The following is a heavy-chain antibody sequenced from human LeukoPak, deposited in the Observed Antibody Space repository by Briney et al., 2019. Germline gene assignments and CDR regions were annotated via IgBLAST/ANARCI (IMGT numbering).Heavy chain of an antibody. V-gene: IGHV4-39*01. D-gene: IGHD1-1*01. CDR2: IYYSGNT. Sequence: PSETLSLTCTVSGGSISSSSFYWGWIRQPPGKGLEWIGSIYYSGNTYYNPSLKSRVTISVDTSKNQFSLKLSSVTAAETAVYYCARLNEGNRFDYWGQGTLVTVSS. CDR1: GGSISSSSFY. CDR3: ARLNEGNRFDY. J-gene: IGHJ4*02.